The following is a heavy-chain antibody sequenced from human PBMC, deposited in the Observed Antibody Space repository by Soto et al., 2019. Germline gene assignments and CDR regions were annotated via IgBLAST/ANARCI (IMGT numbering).Heavy chain of an antibody. V-gene: IGHV4-59*01. D-gene: IGHD3-9*01. CDR2: IYYRGST. J-gene: IGHJ4*02. Sequence: PSETLSLTCTVSGGSITTNYWSWIRQPPGKGLEWIGYIYYRGSTNYNPSLKSRVTISVDTSKNQFSLKLGSVTAADTAVYYCGRMPYDDFLPGYPSAYYFDSWGQETLVTVSS. CDR3: GRMPYDDFLPGYPSAYYFDS. CDR1: GGSITTNY.